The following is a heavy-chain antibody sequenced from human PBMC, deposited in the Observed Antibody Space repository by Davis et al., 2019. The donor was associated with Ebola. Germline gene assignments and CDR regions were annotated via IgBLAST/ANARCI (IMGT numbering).Heavy chain of an antibody. Sequence: PSETLSLTCAVSGSSISSGYYWDWVRQPPGKGLEWIGSIYHSGSTYYNPSLKSRVTISVDLTKNQFPLNLTAVTPADTAVYFCARGGSTSPLDYWGQGTLVTVSS. CDR3: ARGGSTSPLDY. CDR2: IYHSGST. J-gene: IGHJ4*02. V-gene: IGHV4-38-2*01. CDR1: GSSISSGYY. D-gene: IGHD2-2*01.